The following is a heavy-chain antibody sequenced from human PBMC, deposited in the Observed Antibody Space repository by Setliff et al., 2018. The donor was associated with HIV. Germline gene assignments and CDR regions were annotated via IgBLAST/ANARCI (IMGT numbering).Heavy chain of an antibody. CDR2: IRSKTYGGTP. CDR1: GLSFRDYA. Sequence: KPGGSLRLSCSPSGLSFRDYAISWFRQAPGRGLEWIAVIRSKTYGGTPEYAATVRGRFTISRDDSKTIAYLQTKSLKIDDTGVYYCGGDPSNLWRSFQFWGQGALVTVSS. J-gene: IGHJ1*01. CDR3: GGDPSNLWRSFQF. V-gene: IGHV3-49*05. D-gene: IGHD4-4*01.